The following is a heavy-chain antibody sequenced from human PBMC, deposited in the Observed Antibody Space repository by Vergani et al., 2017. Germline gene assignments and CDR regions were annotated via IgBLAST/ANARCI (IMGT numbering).Heavy chain of an antibody. V-gene: IGHV4-39*01. CDR2: IYYSGST. CDR1: GGSISSSSYY. D-gene: IGHD6-19*01. CDR3: ARFMRAVAGTSWWFDP. Sequence: QLQLQESGPGLVKPSETLSLTCTVSGGSISSSSYYWGWIRQPPGKGLEWIGSIYYSGSTYYNPSLKSRVTISVDTSKNQFSLKLSSVTAADTAVYYCARFMRAVAGTSWWFDPWGQGTLVTVSS. J-gene: IGHJ5*02.